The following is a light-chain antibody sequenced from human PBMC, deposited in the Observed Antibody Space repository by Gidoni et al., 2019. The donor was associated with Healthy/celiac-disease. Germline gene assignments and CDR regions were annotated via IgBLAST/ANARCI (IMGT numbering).Light chain of an antibody. CDR3: CSYAGSNTLV. CDR1: SSDVGGYNY. Sequence: QSAVTQPPAAVTSSGPPVTISCTGTSSDVGGYNYVSWYQQHPGKAPKLMIYDVSKRPSGVPDRFSGSKSGNTASLTISGLQAEEEADYYCCSYAGSNTLVFGGGTKLTVL. CDR2: DVS. J-gene: IGLJ2*01. V-gene: IGLV2-11*01.